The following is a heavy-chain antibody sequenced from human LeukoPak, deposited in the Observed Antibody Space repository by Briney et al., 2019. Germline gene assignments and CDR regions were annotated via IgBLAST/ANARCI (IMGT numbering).Heavy chain of an antibody. CDR2: INPSGGST. CDR3: ARVPDIVVAPVDY. V-gene: IGHV1-46*01. Sequence: ASVRVSCKASGYTFTSYYMHWVRQAPGQGLEWMGIINPSGGSTSYAQKFQGRVTMTTDTSTSTAYMELRSLRSDDTAVYYCARVPDIVVAPVDYWGQGTLVTVSS. J-gene: IGHJ4*02. D-gene: IGHD2-2*01. CDR1: GYTFTSYY.